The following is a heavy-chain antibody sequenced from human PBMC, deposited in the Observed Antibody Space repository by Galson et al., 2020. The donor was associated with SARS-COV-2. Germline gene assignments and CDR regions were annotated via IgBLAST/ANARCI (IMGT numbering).Heavy chain of an antibody. CDR1: GYTFTSYA. Sequence: ASVKVSCKASGYTFTSYAMNWVRQAPGQGLEWMGWINTNTGNPTYAQGFTGRFVFSLDTSVSTAYLQISSLKAEDTAVYYCARGVAVAGKNEKPTRVKYYYYYYMDVWGKGTTVTVSS. CDR2: INTNTGNP. V-gene: IGHV7-4-1*02. CDR3: ARGVAVAGKNEKPTRVKYYYYYYMDV. D-gene: IGHD6-19*01. J-gene: IGHJ6*03.